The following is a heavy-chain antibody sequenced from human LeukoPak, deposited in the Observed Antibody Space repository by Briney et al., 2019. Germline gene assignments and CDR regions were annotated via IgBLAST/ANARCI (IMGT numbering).Heavy chain of an antibody. CDR1: GGSISSSSYY. CDR3: ARAGIINPFDP. J-gene: IGHJ5*02. V-gene: IGHV4-39*07. D-gene: IGHD3-10*01. Sequence: SETLSLTCTVSGGSISSSSYYWGWIRQPPGKGLEWIGSIYYSGSTNYNPSLKSRVTISVDTSKNQFSLKLSSVTAADTAVYYCARAGIINPFDPWGQGTLVTVSS. CDR2: IYYSGST.